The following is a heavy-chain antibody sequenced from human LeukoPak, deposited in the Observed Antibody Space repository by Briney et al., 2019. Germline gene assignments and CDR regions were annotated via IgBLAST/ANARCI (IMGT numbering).Heavy chain of an antibody. Sequence: SETLSLTCTVSGGSISSDYWSWIRQPPGKGLEWIGYIHHSGSTNYNPSLKSRVTISVDVSKNQFSLKLSSMTAADTAVYYCARSHYRMTTITVFDYWGQGTLVTVSS. V-gene: IGHV4-59*08. J-gene: IGHJ4*02. CDR1: GGSISSDY. CDR3: ARSHYRMTTITVFDY. D-gene: IGHD5-12*01. CDR2: IHHSGST.